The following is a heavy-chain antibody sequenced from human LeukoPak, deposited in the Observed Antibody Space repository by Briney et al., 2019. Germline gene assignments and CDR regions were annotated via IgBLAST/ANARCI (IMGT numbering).Heavy chain of an antibody. J-gene: IGHJ6*03. CDR2: IHHGGTT. Sequence: SETLSLTCAVYGGSFSGYYWSWIRQPPGKGLEWIGEIHHGGTTNYNPSLKSRVTISVDKSKNQFSLKLNSVTAADTAVYYCAKKDYYYMDVWGKGTTVTVSS. CDR1: GGSFSGYY. CDR3: AKKDYYYMDV. V-gene: IGHV4-34*01.